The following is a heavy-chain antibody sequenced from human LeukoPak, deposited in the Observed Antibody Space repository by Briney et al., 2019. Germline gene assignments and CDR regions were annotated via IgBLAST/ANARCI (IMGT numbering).Heavy chain of an antibody. CDR1: GYIFTSYW. V-gene: IGHV5-51*01. CDR2: IYPGDSDT. D-gene: IGHD3-22*01. Sequence: GESLKISCKGSGYIFTSYWIGWVRQMPGKGLEWMGIIYPGDSDTRYSPSFQGQVTISADKSISTAYLQWSSLKASDTATYYCARSRVVDSHAFDIWGQGTMVTVSS. CDR3: ARSRVVDSHAFDI. J-gene: IGHJ3*02.